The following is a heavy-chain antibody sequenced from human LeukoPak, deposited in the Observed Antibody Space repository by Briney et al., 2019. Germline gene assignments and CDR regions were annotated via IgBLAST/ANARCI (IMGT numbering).Heavy chain of an antibody. D-gene: IGHD3-16*01. CDR2: IYHSGST. CDR3: ARDRYDYVWGSSEALDY. CDR1: GYSISSGYY. J-gene: IGHJ4*02. Sequence: SQTLSLTCTVSGYSISSGYYWGWIRQPPGKGLEWIGSIYHSGSTYYNPSLKSRVTISVDTSKNQFSLKLSSVTAADTAVYYCARDRYDYVWGSSEALDYWGQGTLVTVSS. V-gene: IGHV4-38-2*02.